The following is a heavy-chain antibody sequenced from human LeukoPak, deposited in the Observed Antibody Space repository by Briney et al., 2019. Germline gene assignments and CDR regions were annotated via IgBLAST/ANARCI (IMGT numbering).Heavy chain of an antibody. D-gene: IGHD6-19*01. CDR1: GFTFRSFA. Sequence: PGGSLRLSCAASGFTFRSFAMMWFRQAPGKGLEWVSAISGSGVDIYYADSVKGRFTISRDNSKNTLYLQMNSLRAEDTAVYYCASSSNGWYYFDYWGQGTLVTVSS. CDR3: ASSSNGWYYFDY. CDR2: ISGSGVDI. J-gene: IGHJ4*02. V-gene: IGHV3-23*01.